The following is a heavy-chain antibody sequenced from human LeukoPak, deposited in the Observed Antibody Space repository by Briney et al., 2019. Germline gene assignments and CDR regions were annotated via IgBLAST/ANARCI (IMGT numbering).Heavy chain of an antibody. V-gene: IGHV1-18*01. CDR2: ISAYNGNT. CDR3: ARGITGITPDYYYYYYRDV. D-gene: IGHD1-7*01. Sequence: ASVKVSCEASGYTFTSYGISWVRQAPGQGLEWMGWISAYNGNTNYAQKLQGRVTMTTDTSTSTAYMELRSLRSDDTAVYYCARGITGITPDYYYYYYRDVWGKGTTVTVSS. J-gene: IGHJ6*03. CDR1: GYTFTSYG.